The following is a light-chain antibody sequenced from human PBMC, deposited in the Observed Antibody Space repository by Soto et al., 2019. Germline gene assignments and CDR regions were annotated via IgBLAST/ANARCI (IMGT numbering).Light chain of an antibody. J-gene: IGKJ5*01. V-gene: IGKV3-20*01. CDR2: GAS. CDR1: QSFSSSY. Sequence: ESVLTQSPGTLSLSPGERATLSCRASQSFSSSYLAWYQQKPGQPPRLLIDGASLRATGIPDRFSGSGPGKDFDLTMSRRATEGSGVYFCRQDGTSITFGQGTRLEI. CDR3: RQDGTSIT.